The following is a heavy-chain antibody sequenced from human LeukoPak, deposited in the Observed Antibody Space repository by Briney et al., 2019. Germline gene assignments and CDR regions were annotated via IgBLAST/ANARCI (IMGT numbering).Heavy chain of an antibody. CDR2: INHSGST. Sequence: SETLSLTCAVYGGSFSGYYWSWTRQPPGKGLEWIGEINHSGSTNYNPSLKSRVTISVDTSKNHFSLKLSSVTAADTAVYYCARAPVGYSYGLRHIYYMDVWGKGTTVTVSS. J-gene: IGHJ6*03. D-gene: IGHD5-18*01. V-gene: IGHV4-34*01. CDR3: ARAPVGYSYGLRHIYYMDV. CDR1: GGSFSGYY.